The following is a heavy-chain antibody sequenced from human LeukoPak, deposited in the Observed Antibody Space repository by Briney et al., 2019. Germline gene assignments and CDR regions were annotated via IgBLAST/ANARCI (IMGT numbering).Heavy chain of an antibody. CDR3: AREGRHYDFWSGYYPGQDY. J-gene: IGHJ4*02. CDR1: GGSISSSSYY. Sequence: KASETLSLTCTVSGGSISSSSYYWGGIRQPPGKGLEWIGSIYYSGSTYYNPSLKSRVTISVDTSKNQFSLKLSSVTAADTAVYYCAREGRHYDFWSGYYPGQDYWGQGTLVTVSS. CDR2: IYYSGST. V-gene: IGHV4-39*07. D-gene: IGHD3-3*01.